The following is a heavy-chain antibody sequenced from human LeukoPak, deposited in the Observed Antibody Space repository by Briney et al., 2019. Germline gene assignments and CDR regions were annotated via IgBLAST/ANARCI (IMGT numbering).Heavy chain of an antibody. Sequence: SETLSLTCAVYGGSFSGYYWSWIRQPPGKGLEWIGEINHSGSTNYNPSLKSRVTISVDTSKNQFSPKLSSVTAADTAVYYCARGESIAARRDWGQGTLVTVSS. CDR3: ARGESIAARRD. CDR2: INHSGST. V-gene: IGHV4-34*01. J-gene: IGHJ4*02. CDR1: GGSFSGYY. D-gene: IGHD6-6*01.